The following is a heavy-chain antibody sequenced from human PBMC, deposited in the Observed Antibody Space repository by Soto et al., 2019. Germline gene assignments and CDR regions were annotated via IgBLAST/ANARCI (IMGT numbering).Heavy chain of an antibody. V-gene: IGHV3-30*18. CDR2: ISYDGSNK. D-gene: IGHD1-20*01. CDR3: ANTVYGI. J-gene: IGHJ4*02. Sequence: GGSRRLSSAGAGFTFSSYGMHWVRQATDKGLEWVAVISYDGSNKYYADSVKGRFTISRDNSKNTLYLQMNSLRAEDTAVYYCANTVYGIWGQGTLVT. CDR1: GFTFSSYG.